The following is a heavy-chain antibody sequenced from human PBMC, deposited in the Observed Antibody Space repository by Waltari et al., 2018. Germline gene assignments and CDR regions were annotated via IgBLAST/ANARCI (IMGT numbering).Heavy chain of an antibody. D-gene: IGHD2-21*01. CDR1: GFAFRSYG. V-gene: IGHV3-30-3*01. CDR2: ISYDGNYK. J-gene: IGHJ4*02. Sequence: QVQLVESGGGVVQPGRPLRLSCAASGFAFRSYGMDWVRQAPGKGLEWVAVISYDGNYKYYADSVKGRSTVSRDNSKNTLYLQINSLMPEDTAIYYCARVAVPYCGVDCYYTYWGQGTLVTVSS. CDR3: ARVAVPYCGVDCYYTY.